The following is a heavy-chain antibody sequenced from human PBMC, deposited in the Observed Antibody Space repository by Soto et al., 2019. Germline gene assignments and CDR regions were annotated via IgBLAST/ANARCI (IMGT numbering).Heavy chain of an antibody. Sequence: SDTLSLTCIVSGGSMSDYYWNWIRQPPGKELEWIGFIYYSGSTHYNPSLKSRVTISVDMSKNQFSLNLSSVTAADTAVYYCARSAPYASGMAFDYWGQGILVTVSS. D-gene: IGHD3-10*01. CDR1: GGSMSDYY. CDR2: IYYSGST. CDR3: ARSAPYASGMAFDY. J-gene: IGHJ4*02. V-gene: IGHV4-59*08.